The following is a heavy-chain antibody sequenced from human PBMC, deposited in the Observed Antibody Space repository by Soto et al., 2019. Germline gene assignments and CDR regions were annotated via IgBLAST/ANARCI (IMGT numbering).Heavy chain of an antibody. Sequence: VLLVESGGGVVQPGRSLRLSCAASGFTFSSYGMHWVRQAPGKGLECVAVIWYDGSNKYYADSVKGRFTISRDNSKNTLYLQMNSLRVEDTAVYYCARGLAGRGYYYYGLDVWGQGTTVTVSS. V-gene: IGHV3-33*01. D-gene: IGHD6-19*01. CDR2: IWYDGSNK. CDR1: GFTFSSYG. CDR3: ARGLAGRGYYYYGLDV. J-gene: IGHJ6*02.